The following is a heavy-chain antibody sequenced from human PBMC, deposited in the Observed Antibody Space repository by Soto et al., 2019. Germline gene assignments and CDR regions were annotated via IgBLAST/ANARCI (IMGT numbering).Heavy chain of an antibody. Sequence: QVQLVQSGAEVKKPGASVKVSCKASGYTFTSYSMHWVRQAPGQRHEGMGWINAANGNTKYSQNVQGRVTITMDTSASTAYMELSSLRSEDTDVYYCARNTVATINLDYWGQGTLVTVAS. CDR1: GYTFTSYS. CDR3: ARNTVATINLDY. V-gene: IGHV1-3*01. CDR2: INAANGNT. J-gene: IGHJ4*02. D-gene: IGHD5-12*01.